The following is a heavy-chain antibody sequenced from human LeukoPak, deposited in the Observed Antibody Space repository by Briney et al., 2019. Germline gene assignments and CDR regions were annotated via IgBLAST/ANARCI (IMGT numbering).Heavy chain of an antibody. CDR2: ITSTTNYI. J-gene: IGHJ4*02. D-gene: IGHD3-22*01. CDR3: ARAQKSSGFTYHFDS. Sequence: GGSLRLSCAFSGFTFSNYSVNWVRQAPGKGLEWVSSITSTTNYIYYADSVKGRFTISRDIAKNSLFLQMNSLRAEYTAVYYCARAQKSSGFTYHFDSWGQGTLVTVSS. CDR1: GFTFSNYS. V-gene: IGHV3-21*04.